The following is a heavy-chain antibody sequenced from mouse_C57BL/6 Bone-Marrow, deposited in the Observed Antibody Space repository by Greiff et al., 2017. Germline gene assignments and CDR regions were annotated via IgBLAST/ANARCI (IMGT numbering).Heavy chain of an antibody. CDR3: ARPSYSYYYAMDY. V-gene: IGHV1-81*01. CDR2: IYPRSGNT. J-gene: IGHJ4*01. D-gene: IGHD2-10*01. Sequence: VKLQESGAELAGPGASVKLSCKASGYTFTSYGISWVKQRTGQGLEWIGEIYPRSGNTYYNEKFKGKATLTADKSSSTAYMELRSLTSEDSAVYFCARPSYSYYYAMDYWGQGTSVTVSS. CDR1: GYTFTSYG.